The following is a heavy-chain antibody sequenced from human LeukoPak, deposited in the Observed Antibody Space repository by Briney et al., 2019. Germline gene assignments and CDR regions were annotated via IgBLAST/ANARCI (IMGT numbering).Heavy chain of an antibody. V-gene: IGHV4-30-4*01. CDR1: GGSISSGDYY. CDR3: AGDVTDRYYGMDV. J-gene: IGHJ6*02. Sequence: SETLSLTCTVSGGSISSGDYYWSWIRQPPGKGLEWIGYIYYSGSTYYNPSLKSRVTISVDTSKNQFSLKLSSVTAADTAVYYCAGDVTDRYYGMDVWGQGTTVTVSS. D-gene: IGHD1-20*01. CDR2: IYYSGST.